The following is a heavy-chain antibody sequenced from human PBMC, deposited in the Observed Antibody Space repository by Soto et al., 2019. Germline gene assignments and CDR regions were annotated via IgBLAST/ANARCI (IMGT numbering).Heavy chain of an antibody. J-gene: IGHJ4*02. CDR1: GYTFPKYG. CDR3: ARAGNSQGVYFDY. CDR2: ISTYDGDT. V-gene: IGHV1-18*04. D-gene: IGHD5-18*01. Sequence: ASVKVSCKASGYTFPKYGITWVRQAPGQGLEWMAWISTYDGDTHYAEKLQGRVTMTTDTPTRTAYMELRSLRSDDTAVYYCARAGNSQGVYFDYWGQGNLVTVSS.